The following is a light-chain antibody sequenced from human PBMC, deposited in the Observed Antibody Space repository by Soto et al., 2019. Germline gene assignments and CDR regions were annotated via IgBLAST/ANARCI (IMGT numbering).Light chain of an antibody. CDR3: QQYDNWPLT. CDR1: QSVSSSY. J-gene: IGKJ4*01. Sequence: EIVMTQSPATLSVSPGERATLSCRASQSVSSSYLAWYQQKPGQSPRLVIYGGSTRAIGIPARFSGSGSGTEFTLTISSLQSEDFAVYYCQQYDNWPLTFGGGTKVDNK. CDR2: GGS. V-gene: IGKV3D-15*01.